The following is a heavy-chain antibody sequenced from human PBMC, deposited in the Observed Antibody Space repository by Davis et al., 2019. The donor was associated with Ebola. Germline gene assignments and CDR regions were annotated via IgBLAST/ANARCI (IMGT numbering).Heavy chain of an antibody. J-gene: IGHJ4*02. D-gene: IGHD5-12*01. Sequence: ASVKVSFKASGYTFTSYGISWVRQAPGQGLEWMGWISAYNGNTNYAQKLQGRVTMTTDTSTSTAYMELRSLRSDDTAVYYCARGRSMVATQVGLRYWGQGTLVTVSS. CDR1: GYTFTSYG. CDR2: ISAYNGNT. V-gene: IGHV1-18*01. CDR3: ARGRSMVATQVGLRY.